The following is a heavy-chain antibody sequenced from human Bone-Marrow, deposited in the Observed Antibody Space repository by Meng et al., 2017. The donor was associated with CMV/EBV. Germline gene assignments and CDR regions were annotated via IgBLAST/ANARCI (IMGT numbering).Heavy chain of an antibody. Sequence: GESLKISCAASGFTFSSYAMSWVRQAPGKGLEWVSAISGSGGSTYYADSVKGRFTISRDNSKNTLYLQMNSLRAEDTAVYYCAGDGITIFGVVVNFDYWGQGTLVTVSS. D-gene: IGHD3-3*01. CDR1: GFTFSSYA. J-gene: IGHJ4*02. CDR2: ISGSGGST. CDR3: AGDGITIFGVVVNFDY. V-gene: IGHV3-23*01.